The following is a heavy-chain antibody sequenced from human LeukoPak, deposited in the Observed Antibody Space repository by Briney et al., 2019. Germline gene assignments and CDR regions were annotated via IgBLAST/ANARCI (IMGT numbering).Heavy chain of an antibody. V-gene: IGHV4-59*08. CDR2: LLYSDAT. D-gene: IGHD6-13*01. CDR1: GGSLGSYY. Sequence: SETLSLTCTASGGSLGSYYWSWIRQSPGKALEWIGYLLYSDATNYNPSLKSRVSLSVDTSKNQFFLRLTSISAADTAVYYCARHQLAGYSSSCNDYWGQGILVTVSS. CDR3: ARHQLAGYSSSCNDY. J-gene: IGHJ4*02.